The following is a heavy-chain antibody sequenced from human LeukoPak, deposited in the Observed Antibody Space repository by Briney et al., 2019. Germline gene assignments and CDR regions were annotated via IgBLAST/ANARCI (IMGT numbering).Heavy chain of an antibody. CDR1: GGTFSSYA. J-gene: IGHJ6*02. D-gene: IGHD5-18*01. CDR3: ASIVDTAMVTPENGMDV. CDR2: IIPIFGIA. Sequence: SVEVSCKASGGTFSSYAISWVRQAPGQGLEWMGRIIPIFGIANYAQKFQGRVTITADKSTSTAYMELSSLRSEDTAVYYCASIVDTAMVTPENGMDVWGQGTTVTVSS. V-gene: IGHV1-69*04.